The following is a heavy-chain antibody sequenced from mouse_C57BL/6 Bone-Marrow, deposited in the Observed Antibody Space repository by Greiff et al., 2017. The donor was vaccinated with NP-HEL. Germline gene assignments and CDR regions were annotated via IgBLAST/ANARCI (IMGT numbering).Heavy chain of an antibody. J-gene: IGHJ1*03. CDR3: VRHAPITTVVPHWYCDV. CDR2: IRSKSNNYAT. Sequence: EVMLVESGGGLVQPKGSLKLSCAASGFSFNTYAMNWVRQAPGKGLEWVARIRSKSNNYATYYADSVKDRFTISRDDSESMLYLQMNNLKTEDTAMYYCVRHAPITTVVPHWYCDVWGTGTTVTVSS. V-gene: IGHV10-1*01. D-gene: IGHD1-1*01. CDR1: GFSFNTYA.